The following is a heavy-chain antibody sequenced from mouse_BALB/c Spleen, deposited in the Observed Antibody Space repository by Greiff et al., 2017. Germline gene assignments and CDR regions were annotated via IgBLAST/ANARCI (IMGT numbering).Heavy chain of an antibody. CDR3: ASRDGFAY. D-gene: IGHD3-3*01. J-gene: IGHJ2*01. CDR2: IDPANGNT. CDR1: GFNIKDTY. V-gene: IGHV14-3*02. Sequence: VQLQQSGAELVKPGASVKLSCTASGFNIKDTYMHWVKQRPEQGLEWIGRIDPANGNTKYDPKFQGKATITADTSSNTAYLQLSSLTSEDTAVYYCASRDGFAYWGQGTTLTVSS.